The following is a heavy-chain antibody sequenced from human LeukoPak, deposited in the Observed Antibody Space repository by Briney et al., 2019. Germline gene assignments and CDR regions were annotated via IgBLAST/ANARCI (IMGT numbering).Heavy chain of an antibody. CDR3: ARLIDYGGYYFYFYMDV. Sequence: SETLSLTCTVSGGSVSSSDSYWGWIRQPPGKGLEWIGNIDSSGSPHYTPVPKCRVTISVDTSKSHFSLQVSSVTAADTAVYYCARLIDYGGYYFYFYMDVWGKGTTVTVSS. J-gene: IGHJ6*03. D-gene: IGHD4-17*01. CDR1: GGSVSSSDSY. V-gene: IGHV4-39*02. CDR2: IDSSGSP.